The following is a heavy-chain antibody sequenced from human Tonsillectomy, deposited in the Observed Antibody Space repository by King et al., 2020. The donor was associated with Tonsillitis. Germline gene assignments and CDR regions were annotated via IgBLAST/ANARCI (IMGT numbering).Heavy chain of an antibody. J-gene: IGHJ6*01. V-gene: IGHV3-21*01. Sequence: VQLVESGGGLVKPGGSLRLSCTASGFTFSSYSVNWVRHAPGKGLEWVSFISRSGTYIYYADSVKGRFTISRDNAKNSLYLQMNSLRAEDTAVYYCARGPAKPGRWFGGFSRRLDRWGQGTTGPVSS. CDR2: ISRSGTYI. D-gene: IGHD3-10*01. CDR1: GFTFSSYS. CDR3: ARGPAKPGRWFGGFSRRLDR.